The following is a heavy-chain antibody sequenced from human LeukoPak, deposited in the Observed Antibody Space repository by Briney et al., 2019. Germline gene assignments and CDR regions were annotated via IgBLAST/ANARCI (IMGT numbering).Heavy chain of an antibody. D-gene: IGHD6-13*01. V-gene: IGHV1-18*04. CDR3: ARDSSSWYFSAEAAFDI. CDR2: ISAYNGNT. CDR1: GYTFTGYY. J-gene: IGHJ3*02. Sequence: ASVKVSCKASGYTFTGYYMHWVRQAPGQGLEWMGWISAYNGNTNYAQKLQGRVTMTTDTSTSTAYMELRSLRSDDTAVYYCARDSSSWYFSAEAAFDIWGQGTMVTVSS.